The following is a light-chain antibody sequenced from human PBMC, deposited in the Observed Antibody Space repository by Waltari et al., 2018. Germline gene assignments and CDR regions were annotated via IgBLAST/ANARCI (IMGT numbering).Light chain of an antibody. CDR3: QSYDTSLSVV. Sequence: QSVLTQPPSVSGAPGQRVTISCTGSGSNIGAGYDVHWYQQLPRAAPKLLIYGSSTRPLGVPDRFFGSTSGTSASLAITGRQAEDEADYYCQSYDTSLSVVFGGGTKLTVL. J-gene: IGLJ3*02. CDR2: GSS. V-gene: IGLV1-40*01. CDR1: GSNIGAGYD.